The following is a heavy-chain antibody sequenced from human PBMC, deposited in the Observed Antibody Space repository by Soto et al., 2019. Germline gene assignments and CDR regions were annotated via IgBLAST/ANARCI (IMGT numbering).Heavy chain of an antibody. CDR3: ARKSDSSPVPEADGV. Sequence: EVQLVETGGGLIQPGGSLRLSCAASGFSVGSNYMTWVRQSPGKGLEWVSLIYSNGDTDYADSVKGRFSISRDNFKTTLYLHMNTLRAEDTAVYHCARKSDSSPVPEADGVWGRGTLVTVSS. V-gene: IGHV3-53*02. D-gene: IGHD2-8*01. CDR1: GFSVGSNY. J-gene: IGHJ4*02. CDR2: IYSNGDT.